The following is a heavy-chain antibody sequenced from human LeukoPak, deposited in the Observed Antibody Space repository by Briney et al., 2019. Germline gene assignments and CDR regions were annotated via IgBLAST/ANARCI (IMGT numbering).Heavy chain of an antibody. D-gene: IGHD6-13*01. CDR2: MNPNSGNT. V-gene: IGHV1-8*03. CDR1: GYTFTSYD. Sequence: ASVKASCKASGYTFTSYDINWVRQATGQGLEWMGWMNPNSGNTGYAQKFQGRVTITRNTSISTAYMELSSLRSEDTAVYYCARGWGSSWYEEGYYFDYWGQGTLVTVSS. CDR3: ARGWGSSWYEEGYYFDY. J-gene: IGHJ4*02.